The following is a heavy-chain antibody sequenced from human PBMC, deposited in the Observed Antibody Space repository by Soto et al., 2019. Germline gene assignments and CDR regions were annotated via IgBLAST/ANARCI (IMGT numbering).Heavy chain of an antibody. D-gene: IGHD3-10*01. CDR1: GFTFGTFW. V-gene: IGHV3-7*01. J-gene: IGHJ4*02. CDR2: IKEDGGEK. Sequence: EVQLVESGGGLVQPGGSLRLSCAASGFTFGTFWMSWVRQAPGKGLEWVGNIKEDGGEKYYVDSVKGRFTISRDKAKDSLFLQMNSLRAEDTAVYYCARDFQHYGSENDFWGQGTLVTVSS. CDR3: ARDFQHYGSENDF.